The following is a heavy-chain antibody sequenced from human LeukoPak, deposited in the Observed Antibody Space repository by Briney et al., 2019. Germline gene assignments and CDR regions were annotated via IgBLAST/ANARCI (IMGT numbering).Heavy chain of an antibody. CDR2: IYTSGST. J-gene: IGHJ6*03. D-gene: IGHD3-3*01. CDR1: GGSISSGSNY. Sequence: SETLSLTCTVSGGSISSGSNYRSWIRQPAGKGLEWIGRIYTSGSTNYNPSLKSRVTISVDTSKNQFSLKLSSVTAADTAVYYCARVYDFWGGFRNYYYYYMDVWGKGTTVTVSS. V-gene: IGHV4-61*02. CDR3: ARVYDFWGGFRNYYYYYMDV.